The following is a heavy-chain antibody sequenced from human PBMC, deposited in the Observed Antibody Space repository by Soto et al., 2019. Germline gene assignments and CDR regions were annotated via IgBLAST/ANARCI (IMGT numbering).Heavy chain of an antibody. V-gene: IGHV1-18*01. CDR1: GYTFTSYG. CDR2: ISAYNGNT. CDR3: ARRWFRLDSSGYQNWFDP. D-gene: IGHD3-22*01. Sequence: ASVKVSCKASGYTFTSYGISWVRQAPGQGLEWMGWISAYNGNTNYAQKLQGRVTMTTDTSTSTAYMELRSLRSDDTAVYYCARRWFRLDSSGYQNWFDPWGQGTLVTVSS. J-gene: IGHJ5*02.